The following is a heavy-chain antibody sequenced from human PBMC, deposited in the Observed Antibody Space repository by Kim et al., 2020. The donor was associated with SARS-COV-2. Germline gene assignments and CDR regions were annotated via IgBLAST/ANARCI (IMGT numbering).Heavy chain of an antibody. V-gene: IGHV4-31*03. D-gene: IGHD3-10*01. CDR1: GGSISSGGYY. J-gene: IGHJ4*02. CDR3: ARGSGMVRGVIPPYYFDY. CDR2: IYYSGST. Sequence: SETLSLTCTVSGGSISSGGYYWSWIRQHPGKGLEWIGYIYYSGSTYYNPSLKSRVTISVDTSKNQFSLKLSSVTAADTAVYYCARGSGMVRGVIPPYYFDYWGQGTLVTVSS.